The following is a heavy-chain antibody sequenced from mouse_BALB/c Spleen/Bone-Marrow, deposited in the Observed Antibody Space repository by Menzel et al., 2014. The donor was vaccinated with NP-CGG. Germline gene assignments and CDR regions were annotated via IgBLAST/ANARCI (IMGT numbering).Heavy chain of an antibody. Sequence: EVQVVESGGGLVKPGGSLKLSCAASGFTFSDYYMYWVRQTPEKRLEWVATISAGGSYTYYPDSVKGRFTISRDNAKNNLYLQMSSLESEDTAMYYCARYGNYPMDYWGQGTSVTVSS. J-gene: IGHJ4*01. CDR2: ISAGGSYT. CDR3: ARYGNYPMDY. V-gene: IGHV5-4*02. D-gene: IGHD2-1*01. CDR1: GFTFSDYY.